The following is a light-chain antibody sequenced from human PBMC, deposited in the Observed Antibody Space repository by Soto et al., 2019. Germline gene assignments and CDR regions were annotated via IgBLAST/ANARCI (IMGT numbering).Light chain of an antibody. V-gene: IGLV2-11*01. J-gene: IGLJ2*01. Sequence: QSALTQPRAMSGSPGQSVTISCTGTSGDVGGYNYVSWYQQHPAKAPKLMIYDVNKRPSGVPDRFSGSKSGNTASLTISGLQAEDEADYYCCSYAGSFAIFGGGPKLTVL. CDR3: CSYAGSFAI. CDR2: DVN. CDR1: SGDVGGYNY.